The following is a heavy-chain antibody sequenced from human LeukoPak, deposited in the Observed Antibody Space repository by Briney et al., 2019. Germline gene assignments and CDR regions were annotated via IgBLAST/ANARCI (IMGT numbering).Heavy chain of an antibody. CDR3: ARGSRNSVDY. Sequence: SETLSLTCTVSGGSISTYYWSWIRQPPGKGLEWIGYIYKSGNTNYNPSLKSRVTTSVDTSKNQFSLNLSSVTAADTAAYYCARGSRNSVDYWGQGTLVTVSS. J-gene: IGHJ4*02. V-gene: IGHV4-59*01. CDR1: GGSISTYY. D-gene: IGHD4-23*01. CDR2: IYKSGNT.